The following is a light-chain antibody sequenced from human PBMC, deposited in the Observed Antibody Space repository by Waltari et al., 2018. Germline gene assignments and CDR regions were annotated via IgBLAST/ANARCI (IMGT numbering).Light chain of an antibody. CDR1: SSNLGSNY. Sequence: QSVLTPPPSASGTPGQRITISCSGGSSNLGSNYVFWYQQLPGTAPKLLIYANSQRPSGVPDRFSGSKSGTSASLAISGLRPEDEADYYCAAWDGGLSNWLFGGGTRLTVL. J-gene: IGLJ3*02. CDR2: ANS. CDR3: AAWDGGLSNWL. V-gene: IGLV1-47*02.